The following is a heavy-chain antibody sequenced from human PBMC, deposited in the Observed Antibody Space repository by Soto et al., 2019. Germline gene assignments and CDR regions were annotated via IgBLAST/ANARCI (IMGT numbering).Heavy chain of an antibody. J-gene: IGHJ6*03. D-gene: IGHD5-12*01. CDR3: ARKRGYSGYDYYYYYYMDV. CDR1: GFTFSSYG. CDR2: IWYDGSNK. Sequence: QVQLVESGGGVVQPGRSLRLSCAASGFTFSSYGMHWVRQAPGKGLEWVAVIWYDGSNKYYADSVKGRFTISRDNSKNTLYLQMNSQRAEDTAVYYCARKRGYSGYDYYYYYYMDVWGKGTTVTVSS. V-gene: IGHV3-33*01.